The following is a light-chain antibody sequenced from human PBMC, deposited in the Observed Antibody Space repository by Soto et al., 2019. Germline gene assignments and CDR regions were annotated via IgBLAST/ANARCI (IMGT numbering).Light chain of an antibody. V-gene: IGLV2-14*03. CDR2: DVY. CDR1: SSDVGGYNY. Sequence: QTVVTQPASVSGSPGQSITISCTGTSSDVGGYNYVSWYQQHPGKAPKLMIYDVYNRPSGLSNRFSGSKSGNTASLTISGLQAEDEADYYCSSYTSSHTVLFGGGTKVTVL. J-gene: IGLJ3*02. CDR3: SSYTSSHTVL.